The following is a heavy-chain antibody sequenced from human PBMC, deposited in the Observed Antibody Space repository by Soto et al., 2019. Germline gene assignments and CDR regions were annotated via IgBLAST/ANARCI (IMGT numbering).Heavy chain of an antibody. CDR3: ASGYSYDYGMDV. D-gene: IGHD5-18*01. V-gene: IGHV1-69*13. J-gene: IGHJ6*02. CDR2: IIPIFGTA. CDR1: GGTFSSYA. Sequence: ASVKVSCKASGGTFSSYAISWVRQAPGQGLEWMGGIIPIFGTANYAQKFQGRVTITADESTSTAYMELSSLRSEDAAVYYCASGYSYDYGMDVWGQGTTVTVSS.